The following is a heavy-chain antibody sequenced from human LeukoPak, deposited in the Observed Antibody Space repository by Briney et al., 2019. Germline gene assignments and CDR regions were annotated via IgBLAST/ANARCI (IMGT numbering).Heavy chain of an antibody. Sequence: GGSLRLSCAASGFTLSSYWMLWVRQIPGKGLEWVARVNSDGSDTTYADSVKGRFTNSRDSAKNTLALQMNSLRADDTAVYYCARHPSGSSSYYFDYWGQGTLVTVSS. CDR2: VNSDGSDT. CDR1: GFTLSSYW. J-gene: IGHJ4*02. D-gene: IGHD1-26*01. V-gene: IGHV3-74*03. CDR3: ARHPSGSSSYYFDY.